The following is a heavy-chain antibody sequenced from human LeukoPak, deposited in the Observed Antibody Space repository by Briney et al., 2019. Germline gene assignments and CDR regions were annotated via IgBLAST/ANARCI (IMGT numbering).Heavy chain of an antibody. J-gene: IGHJ6*03. CDR1: GFTFSSYG. CDR3: ARGGYYYYYMDV. CDR2: IRYDGSNK. D-gene: IGHD3-10*01. V-gene: IGHV3-30*02. Sequence: GGSLRLSCAASGFTFSSYGMHWVRQAPGKGLEWVAFIRYDGSNKYYADSVKGRFTISRDNSKNTLYLQMNSLRAEDTAVYYCARGGYYYYYMDVWGKGTTVTVSS.